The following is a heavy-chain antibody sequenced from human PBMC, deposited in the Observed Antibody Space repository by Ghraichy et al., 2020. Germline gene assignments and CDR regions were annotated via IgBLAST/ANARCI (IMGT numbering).Heavy chain of an antibody. V-gene: IGHV3-21*01. CDR1: GFTFSNYK. Sequence: GGSLRLSCAASGFTFSNYKMNWVRQAPGKGLEWVSSITSSSTSIYYRDSVKGRFTISRDNAKNSLYLQIDSLRADDTAVYYCARGRELIPDEYYYYYHMDVWGKGTTVIVSS. J-gene: IGHJ6*03. CDR3: ARGRELIPDEYYYYYHMDV. CDR2: ITSSSTSI. D-gene: IGHD1-26*01.